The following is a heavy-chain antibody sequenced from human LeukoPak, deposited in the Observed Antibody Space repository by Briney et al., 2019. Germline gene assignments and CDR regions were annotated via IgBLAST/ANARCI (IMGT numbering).Heavy chain of an antibody. CDR3: ARRVTMVRGAFDY. V-gene: IGHV4-39*06. Sequence: SETLSLTCTVSGGSISSSSYYWGWIRQPPGKGLEWIGSIYYSGSTYYNPSLKSRVTISVDTSKNQFPLKLSSVTAADTAVYYCARRVTMVRGAFDYWGQGTLVTVSS. D-gene: IGHD3-10*01. CDR1: GGSISSSSYY. J-gene: IGHJ4*02. CDR2: IYYSGST.